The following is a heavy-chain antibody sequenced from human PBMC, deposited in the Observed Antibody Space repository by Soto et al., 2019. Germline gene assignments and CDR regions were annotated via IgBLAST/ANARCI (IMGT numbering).Heavy chain of an antibody. D-gene: IGHD2-2*01. CDR3: VIGLRYCSSTSCYPSFDP. CDR2: INHSGST. Sequence: SETLSLTCAVYGGSFSGYYWSWIRQPPGKGLERIGEINHSGSTNYNPSLKSRVTISVDTSKNQFSLKLSSVIAADTAVYYCVIGLRYCSSTSCYPSFDPWGQGTLVTVSS. V-gene: IGHV4-34*01. J-gene: IGHJ5*02. CDR1: GGSFSGYY.